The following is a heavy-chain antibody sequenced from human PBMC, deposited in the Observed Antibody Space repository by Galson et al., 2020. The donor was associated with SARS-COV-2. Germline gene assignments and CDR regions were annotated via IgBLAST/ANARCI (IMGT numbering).Heavy chain of an antibody. CDR1: GFTIYANY. D-gene: IGHD3-10*01. Sequence: SCAATGFTIYANYINWVRQAPGKGLEWVSIIYAYSGANTYYADSVRGRFTISRHNSENTVYLQMDSLRVEDTAVYYCARGVGGMNVWGQGTTVTVSS. CDR2: IYAYSGANT. CDR3: ARGVGGMNV. J-gene: IGHJ6*02. V-gene: IGHV3-53*04.